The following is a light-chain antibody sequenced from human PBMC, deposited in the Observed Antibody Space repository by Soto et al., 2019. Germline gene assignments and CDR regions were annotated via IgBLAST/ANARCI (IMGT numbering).Light chain of an antibody. V-gene: IGKV3-20*01. Sequence: EIVLTQSPGTLSLSPGERATLSCRASQSVSSSYLAWYQHKPGQAPRLLIYGASNSATGIPDRFSGSGSGTDFTITISRLEPEDFAVYYYQQYGSSPWTFGQGTKVEIK. J-gene: IGKJ1*01. CDR3: QQYGSSPWT. CDR2: GAS. CDR1: QSVSSSY.